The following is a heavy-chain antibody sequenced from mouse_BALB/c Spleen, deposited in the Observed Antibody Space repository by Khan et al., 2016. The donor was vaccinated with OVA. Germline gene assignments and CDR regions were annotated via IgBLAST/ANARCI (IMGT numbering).Heavy chain of an antibody. CDR3: ARDAGRY. V-gene: IGHV1-18*01. CDR1: GYTFTEYT. J-gene: IGHJ4*01. D-gene: IGHD3-3*01. Sequence: EVQLQQSGPELVKPGASVKISCKTSGYTFTEYTLHWVKQSHGKSLEWVGVINPKNGVTSYNQQFKGKATLTVDKSSSTAYMEFRSLTSEDSVVYYGARDAGRYWGQGTSVTVSS. CDR2: INPKNGVT.